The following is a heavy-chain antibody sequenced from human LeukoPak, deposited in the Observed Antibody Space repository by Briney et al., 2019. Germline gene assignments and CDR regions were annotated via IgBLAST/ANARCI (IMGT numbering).Heavy chain of an antibody. V-gene: IGHV3-7*01. CDR1: GFTFSSYW. CDR2: IKQDGSEK. J-gene: IGHJ4*02. CDR3: ARDFRQELDDYVWGSYRVVDY. Sequence: PGGSLRLSCAASGFTFSSYWMSWVRQAPGKGLEWVANIKQDGSEKYYVDSVKGRFTISRDNAKNSLYLQMNSLRAEDTAVYYCARDFRQELDDYVWGSYRVVDYWGQGTLVTVSS. D-gene: IGHD3-16*02.